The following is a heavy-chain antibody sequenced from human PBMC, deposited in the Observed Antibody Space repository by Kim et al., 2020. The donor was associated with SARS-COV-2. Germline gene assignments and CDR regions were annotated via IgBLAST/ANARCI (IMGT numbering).Heavy chain of an antibody. CDR1: GFTFSNFA. D-gene: IGHD3-22*01. J-gene: IGHJ4*02. Sequence: GGSLRLSCAASGFTFSNFAMTWVRQAPGKGLEWVSTISGIDVTTTYADSVKGRFTISRDNSKNTLYLQMNSLRADDTAVYYCTKSSHTYYYWFDYCCQGT. V-gene: IGHV3-23*01. CDR3: TKSSHTYYYWFDY. CDR2: ISGIDVTT.